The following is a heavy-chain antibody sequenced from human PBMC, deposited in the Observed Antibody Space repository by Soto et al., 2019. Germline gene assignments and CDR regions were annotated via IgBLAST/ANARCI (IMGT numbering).Heavy chain of an antibody. CDR3: AEKNYDSSHFDY. CDR1: GFTFSNYV. J-gene: IGHJ4*02. CDR2: ISGRGGST. D-gene: IGHD3-22*01. Sequence: EVQLLESGGGLVQPGGSLRLSCAASGFTFSNYVMSWVRQAPGKGLEWVSTISGRGGSTYYAGSVKGRFTIARDNSKNALYLQMNSLRAEDTAVYYCAEKNYDSSHFDYWGQGTLVTVSS. V-gene: IGHV3-23*01.